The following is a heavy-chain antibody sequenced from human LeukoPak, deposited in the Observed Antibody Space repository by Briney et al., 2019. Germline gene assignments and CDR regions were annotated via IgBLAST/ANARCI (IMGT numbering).Heavy chain of an antibody. Sequence: PGGSLRLSCAASGFTFSSYGMHWVRQAPGKGLEWVAVIWYDGSNKYYADSVKGRFTISRDNSKNTLYLQMNSLRAEDTAVYYCARGPRGYDTSGGPWGQGSLVTVSS. J-gene: IGHJ5*02. CDR2: IWYDGSNK. CDR3: ARGPRGYDTSGGP. CDR1: GFTFSSYG. V-gene: IGHV3-33*01. D-gene: IGHD3-22*01.